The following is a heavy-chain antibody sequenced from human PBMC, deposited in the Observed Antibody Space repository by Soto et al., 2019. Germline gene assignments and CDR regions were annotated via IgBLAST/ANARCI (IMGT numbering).Heavy chain of an antibody. J-gene: IGHJ6*02. CDR2: MYNTGST. CDR3: ARDLWGYCGTDCYPLDV. D-gene: IGHD2-21*02. Sequence: TSETLSLTCTVSGGSISGYYGCWIRQPPGKGLEWIGYMYNTGSTVYNPSFKSRVTISVDTSKNQFSLKLNSVTAADTAVYYCARDLWGYCGTDCYPLDVWGQGTTVTVSS. V-gene: IGHV4-59*01. CDR1: GGSISGYY.